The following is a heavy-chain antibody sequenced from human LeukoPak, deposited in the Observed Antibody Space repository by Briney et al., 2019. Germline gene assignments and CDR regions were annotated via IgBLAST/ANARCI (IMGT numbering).Heavy chain of an antibody. D-gene: IGHD3-22*01. CDR3: AKDPYPYYYDSSGYSLDAFDI. Sequence: GGSLRLSCAASGFTFSSYAMSWVRQAPGKGLEWVSAISGSGGSTYYADSVKGQFTISRDNSKNTLYLQMNSLRAEDTAVYYCAKDPYPYYYDSSGYSLDAFDIWGQGTMVTVSS. CDR2: ISGSGGST. CDR1: GFTFSSYA. V-gene: IGHV3-23*01. J-gene: IGHJ3*02.